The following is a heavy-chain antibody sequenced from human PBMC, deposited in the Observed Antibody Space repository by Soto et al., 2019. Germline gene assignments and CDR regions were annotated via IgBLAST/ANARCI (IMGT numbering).Heavy chain of an antibody. CDR1: GYTFTGYY. D-gene: IGHD5-12*01. V-gene: IGHV1-2*04. Sequence: ASVKVSCKASGYTFTGYYMHWVRQAPGQGLEWMGWINPNSGGTNYAQKFQGWATMTRDTSISTAYMELSRLRSDDTAVYYCARDARDGYNRVFDYWGQGTLVTVSS. CDR2: INPNSGGT. CDR3: ARDARDGYNRVFDY. J-gene: IGHJ4*02.